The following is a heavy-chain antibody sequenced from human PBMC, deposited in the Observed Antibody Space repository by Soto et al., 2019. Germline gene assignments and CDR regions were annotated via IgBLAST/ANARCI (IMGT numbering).Heavy chain of an antibody. V-gene: IGHV2-70*11. CDR3: ARSPGAYFDY. CDR2: IDWDDDK. D-gene: IGHD7-27*01. Sequence: SGPTLVNPPQTLTLTCTFSVFSLSTSGMCVSWIRQPPGKALEWLARIDWDDDKYYSTSLKTRLTISKDTSKNQVVLTMTNMDPVDTATYYCARSPGAYFDYWGQGTLVTVSS. CDR1: VFSLSTSGMC. J-gene: IGHJ4*02.